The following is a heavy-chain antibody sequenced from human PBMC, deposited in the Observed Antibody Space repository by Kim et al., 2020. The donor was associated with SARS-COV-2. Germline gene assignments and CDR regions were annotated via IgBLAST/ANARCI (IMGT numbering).Heavy chain of an antibody. Sequence: KFQGRVTMTRDTSISTAYMELSRLRSDDTAVYYCARWNIVVVPAPNGMDVWGQGTTVTVSS. CDR3: ARWNIVVVPAPNGMDV. D-gene: IGHD2-2*01. V-gene: IGHV1-2*02. J-gene: IGHJ6*02.